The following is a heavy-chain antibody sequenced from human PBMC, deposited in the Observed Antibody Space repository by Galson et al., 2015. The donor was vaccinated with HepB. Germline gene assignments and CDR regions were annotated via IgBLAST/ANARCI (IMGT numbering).Heavy chain of an antibody. V-gene: IGHV3-9*01. J-gene: IGHJ4*02. CDR1: GFTFDDYA. Sequence: SLRLSCAASGFTFDDYAMHWVRQAPGKGLEWVSGISWNSGSIGYADSVKGRFTISRDNAKNSLYLQMNSLRAEDTALYYCAKDMGGSPDYWGQGTLVTVSS. D-gene: IGHD1-26*01. CDR2: ISWNSGSI. CDR3: AKDMGGSPDY.